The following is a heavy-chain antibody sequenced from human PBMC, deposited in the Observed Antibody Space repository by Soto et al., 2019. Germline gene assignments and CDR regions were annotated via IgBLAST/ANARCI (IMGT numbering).Heavy chain of an antibody. CDR3: ARRNLGAAADDFDY. V-gene: IGHV1-69*01. D-gene: IGHD6-13*01. Sequence: QVQLVQSGAEVKKPGSSVKVSCKASGGTFSSSAISWVRQAPGHGLEWMGGIIPIFGTANYAQKFQGRVTITADESTSTAYMEQRSLVSEDTAVYYCARRNLGAAADDFDYWGQGTLVTVSS. J-gene: IGHJ4*02. CDR1: GGTFSSSA. CDR2: IIPIFGTA.